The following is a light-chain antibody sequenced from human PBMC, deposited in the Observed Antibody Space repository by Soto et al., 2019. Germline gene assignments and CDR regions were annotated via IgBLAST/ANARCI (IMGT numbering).Light chain of an antibody. CDR2: RAS. CDR1: QSVSRN. Sequence: EVELTQSPATLYLSPGEKATLSCRASQSVSRNLAWYQQKPGQAPRLLIYRASTRDTGVPARFSGSGSGTDFTLTISSLQPEDFATYYCQQYNTCPRTFGQGTKVEIK. J-gene: IGKJ1*01. V-gene: IGKV3-15*01. CDR3: QQYNTCPRT.